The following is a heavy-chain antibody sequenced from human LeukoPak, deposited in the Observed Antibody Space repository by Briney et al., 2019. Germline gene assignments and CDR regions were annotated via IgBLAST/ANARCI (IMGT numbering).Heavy chain of an antibody. CDR3: ARGIVTTLFDY. D-gene: IGHD4-17*01. V-gene: IGHV4-4*07. CDR2: LYTSGST. CDR1: GGSISYYY. J-gene: IGHJ4*02. Sequence: KTSETLSLTCFVTGGSISYYYWSWIRQPAGKGREWIGRLYTSGSTDYNPSLKSRVTMSVDTSKNQFSLKLRSVTAADTAVYYCARGIVTTLFDYWGQGTLVTVSS.